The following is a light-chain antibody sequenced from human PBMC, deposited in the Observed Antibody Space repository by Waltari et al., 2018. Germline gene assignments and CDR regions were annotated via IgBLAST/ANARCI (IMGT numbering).Light chain of an antibody. CDR1: SSDVGAYNY. CDR2: DVS. J-gene: IGLJ2*01. V-gene: IGLV2-14*03. Sequence: QSALTQPACVSGSPGQSITISCTGTSSDVGAYNYVSCYQQHPGKAPKLLIYDVSNRPSGVSNRFSGSKSGNTASLTISGLQAEDEADYYCSLSTSSNTLAFGGGTKLTVL. CDR3: SLSTSSNTLA.